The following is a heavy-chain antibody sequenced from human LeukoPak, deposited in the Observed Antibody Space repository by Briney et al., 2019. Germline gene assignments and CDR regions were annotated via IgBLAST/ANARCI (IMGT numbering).Heavy chain of an antibody. V-gene: IGHV3-7*01. J-gene: IGHJ4*02. CDR2: IKQDGSEK. CDR3: ARDAPYNWNDEGAYYFDY. Sequence: GGSLRLSCAASGFTFSSYWMSWVRQAPGKGLEWVANIKQDGSEKYYVDSVKGRFTISRDNAKNSLYLQMNSLRAEDTAVYYCARDAPYNWNDEGAYYFDYWGQGTLVTVSS. CDR1: GFTFSSYW. D-gene: IGHD1-20*01.